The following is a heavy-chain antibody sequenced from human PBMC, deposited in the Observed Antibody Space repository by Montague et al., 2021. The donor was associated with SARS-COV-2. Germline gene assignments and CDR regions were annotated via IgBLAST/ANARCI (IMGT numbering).Heavy chain of an antibody. Sequence: SETLSLTCTVSGDSIGSYHWTWIRQPPGKGLEWIGRISDSGRTIYNPSLKSRVPISVDTSKNQFFLNLRSMVAADTAIYYCTRDRGIAAADNYYYGMDVWGPGTTVTVSS. CDR3: TRDRGIAAADNYYYGMDV. D-gene: IGHD6-13*01. CDR1: GDSIGSYH. J-gene: IGHJ6*02. CDR2: ISDSGRT. V-gene: IGHV4-59*13.